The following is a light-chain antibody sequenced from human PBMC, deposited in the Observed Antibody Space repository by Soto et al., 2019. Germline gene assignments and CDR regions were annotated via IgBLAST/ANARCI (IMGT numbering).Light chain of an antibody. CDR3: QQYNNWPPIT. Sequence: DIEMTQSPATLSLSPGERATLSCRASQSVTDNLAWYQQKPGQAPRLLIYLASTRAPGIPARFSGSGSGTEFTLTISSLQSEDFAVYYCQQYNNWPPITFGQGTRLEIK. CDR1: QSVTDN. CDR2: LAS. J-gene: IGKJ5*01. V-gene: IGKV3D-15*01.